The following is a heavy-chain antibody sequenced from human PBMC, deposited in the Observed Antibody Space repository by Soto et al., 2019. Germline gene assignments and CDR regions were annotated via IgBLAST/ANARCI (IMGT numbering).Heavy chain of an antibody. CDR3: AKGRYGDYGLDY. D-gene: IGHD4-17*01. CDR1: GFTFDDYA. V-gene: IGHV3-9*03. J-gene: IGHJ4*02. Sequence: GGSLRLSCAASGFTFDDYAMHWVRQAPGKGLEWVSGISWNSGSIGYADSVKGRFTISRDNAKNSLYLQMNSLRAEDMALYYCAKGRYGDYGLDYWGQGTLVTVSS. CDR2: ISWNSGSI.